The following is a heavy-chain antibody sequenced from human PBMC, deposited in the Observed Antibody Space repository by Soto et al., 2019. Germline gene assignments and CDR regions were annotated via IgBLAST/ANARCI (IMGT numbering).Heavy chain of an antibody. Sequence: PSETLSLTCPVSGGSITGGAISSTTYYWGWMRQPPGKGLEWIASIYIGGNTNYNPSLKSRVTISVDTSKNQFSLKLSSVTAADTAVYYCARHLRYCSSTSCSSSRGRYGMDVWGQGTTVTVSS. CDR3: ARHLRYCSSTSCSSSRGRYGMDV. CDR2: IYIGGNT. V-gene: IGHV4-39*01. J-gene: IGHJ6*02. D-gene: IGHD2-2*01. CDR1: GGSITGGAISSTTYY.